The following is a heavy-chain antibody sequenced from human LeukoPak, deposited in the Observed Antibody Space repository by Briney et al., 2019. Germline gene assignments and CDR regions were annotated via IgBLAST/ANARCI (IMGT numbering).Heavy chain of an antibody. CDR2: ISWNSGSI. CDR3: AKDISPIVGATDEALDC. V-gene: IGHV3-9*01. Sequence: PGGSLRLSCAASGFTFDDYAVHWVRQAPGKGLEWVSGISWNSGSIGYADSVKGRFTISRDNAKNSLYLQMNSLRAEDTALYYCAKDISPIVGATDEALDCWGQGTLVTVSS. CDR1: GFTFDDYA. J-gene: IGHJ4*02. D-gene: IGHD1-26*01.